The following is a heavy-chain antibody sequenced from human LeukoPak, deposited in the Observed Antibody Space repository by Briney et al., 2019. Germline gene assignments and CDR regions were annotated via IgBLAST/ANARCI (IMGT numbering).Heavy chain of an antibody. V-gene: IGHV3-23*01. J-gene: IGHJ5*02. Sequence: GGSLRLSCAASGFTFSNYDMSWVRQAPGKGLEWVSSISDSGGSTYYADSVKGRFTISRDDSKNTLYLQMTNLRAADTAVYYCAKDLSRAVAADWFDPWDQGSLVTVSS. CDR1: GFTFSNYD. D-gene: IGHD6-19*01. CDR3: AKDLSRAVAADWFDP. CDR2: ISDSGGST.